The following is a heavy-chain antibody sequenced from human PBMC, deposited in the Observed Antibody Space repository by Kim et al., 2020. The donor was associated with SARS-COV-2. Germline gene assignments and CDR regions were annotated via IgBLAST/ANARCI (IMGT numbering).Heavy chain of an antibody. J-gene: IGHJ6*03. Sequence: ASVKVSCKASGYTFTSYGISWVRQAPGQGLEWMGWISVYNGNTNYAQKLQGRVTMTTDTSTSTAYMELRSLRSDDTAVYYCARTRITIFGVVNYMDVWGKGTAVTFSS. V-gene: IGHV1-18*01. D-gene: IGHD3-3*01. CDR1: GYTFTSYG. CDR3: ARTRITIFGVVNYMDV. CDR2: ISVYNGNT.